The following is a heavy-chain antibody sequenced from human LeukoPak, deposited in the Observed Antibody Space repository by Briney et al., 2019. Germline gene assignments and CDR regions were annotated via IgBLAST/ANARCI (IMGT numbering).Heavy chain of an antibody. CDR1: GHSFTSYW. J-gene: IGHJ4*02. V-gene: IGHV5-51*01. D-gene: IGHD2-15*01. Sequence: MTGESLKISCKGSGHSFTSYWIGWVRQMPGKGLEWMGIIYPGDSDTRYSPSFQGQVTISADKSISTAYLQWSSLKASDTAMYYCARRGYCSGGSCYYFDYWGQGTLVTVSS. CDR2: IYPGDSDT. CDR3: ARRGYCSGGSCYYFDY.